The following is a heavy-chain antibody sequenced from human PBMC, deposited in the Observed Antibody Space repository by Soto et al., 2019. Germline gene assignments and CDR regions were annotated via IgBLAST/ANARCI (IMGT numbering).Heavy chain of an antibody. D-gene: IGHD2-15*01. CDR1: GGTFSSYA. Sequence: SVKVSCKASGGTFSSYAISWVRQAPGQGLEWMGGIIPIFGTANYAQKFQGRVTITADESTSTAYMELSSLRSEDTAVYYCSRDGNCGGVSCYRYYYYGMDVWGQGTTVTGLL. CDR3: SRDGNCGGVSCYRYYYYGMDV. J-gene: IGHJ6*02. CDR2: IIPIFGTA. V-gene: IGHV1-69*13.